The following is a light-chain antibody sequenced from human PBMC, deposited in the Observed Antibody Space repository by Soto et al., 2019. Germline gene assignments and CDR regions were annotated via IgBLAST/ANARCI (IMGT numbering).Light chain of an antibody. CDR3: AAWDDSLNGVV. CDR1: SSNIGSYP. Sequence: QLVLTQPPSASGTPGQRVTISCSGSSSNIGSYPVNWYQHLPGTAPKLLIYTNNQRPSGVPDRFSGSKSGTSASLAISGLQSEDEADYYCAAWDDSLNGVVFGGGTKLTVL. CDR2: TNN. J-gene: IGLJ2*01. V-gene: IGLV1-44*01.